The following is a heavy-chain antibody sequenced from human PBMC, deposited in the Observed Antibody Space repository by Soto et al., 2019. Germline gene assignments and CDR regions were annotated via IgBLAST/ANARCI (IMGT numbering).Heavy chain of an antibody. CDR1: GYTFTSYG. CDR2: ISAYNGNT. Sequence: ASVKVSCKASGYTFTSYGISWVRQAPGQGLEWMGWISAYNGNTNYAQKLQGRVTMTTDTSTSTAYMELRSLRSDDTAVYYCAAWGSTAAQIYYYYGMDVWGQGTTVTVFS. V-gene: IGHV1-18*01. CDR3: AAWGSTAAQIYYYYGMDV. D-gene: IGHD3-16*01. J-gene: IGHJ6*02.